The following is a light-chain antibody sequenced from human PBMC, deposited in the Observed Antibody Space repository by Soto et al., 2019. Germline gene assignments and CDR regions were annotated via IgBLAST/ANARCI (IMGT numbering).Light chain of an antibody. V-gene: IGLV1-51*01. CDR3: GSWDSSLSAYV. CDR1: SYNIGKNL. J-gene: IGLJ1*01. CDR2: DDN. Sequence: QSVLTQPPSASGTPGQRVTISCSGGSYNIGKNLVYWYQQRPGTAPKLLIYDDNKRPSGIPDRFSGSKSGTSATLGITGFQTGDEADYYCGSWDSSLSAYVFGTGTKVTVL.